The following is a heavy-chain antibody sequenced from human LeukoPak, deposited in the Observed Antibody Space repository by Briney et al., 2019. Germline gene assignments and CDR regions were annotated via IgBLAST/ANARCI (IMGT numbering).Heavy chain of an antibody. Sequence: HPGGSLRLSCAASGLTFSTYWMSWVRQAPGKGLEWVANIKEDGSEKNYVDSVKGRFTISRDNAKNSLYLQMNSLRAEDTAVYYCAELGITMIGGVWGKGTTVTISS. D-gene: IGHD3-10*02. CDR2: IKEDGSEK. V-gene: IGHV3-7*01. CDR1: GLTFSTYW. CDR3: AELGITMIGGV. J-gene: IGHJ6*04.